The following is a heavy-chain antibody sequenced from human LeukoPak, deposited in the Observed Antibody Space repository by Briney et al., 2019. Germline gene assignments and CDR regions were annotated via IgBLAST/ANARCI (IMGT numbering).Heavy chain of an antibody. J-gene: IGHJ4*02. CDR2: INPSTGGT. Sequence: ASVKVSCKASGYTFSGDYVHWVRQAPGQGLEWMGRINPSTGGTTYAQKFQGRVPMTRDTSVSTAYMELNRLTSDDTAVYFCARDRNLYSGSFASWGQGTLVTVSS. V-gene: IGHV1-2*06. CDR1: GYTFSGDY. D-gene: IGHD1-26*01. CDR3: ARDRNLYSGSFAS.